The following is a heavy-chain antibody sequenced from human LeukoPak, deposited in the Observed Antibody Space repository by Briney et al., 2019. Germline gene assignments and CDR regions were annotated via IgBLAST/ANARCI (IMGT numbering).Heavy chain of an antibody. V-gene: IGHV3-23*01. D-gene: IGHD3-10*01. CDR3: AKDCRITMVRGVISTDAFDI. CDR2: ISGSGGST. J-gene: IGHJ3*02. CDR1: GFTFSSYA. Sequence: GGSLRLSCAASGFTFSSYAMSWVRQAPGKGLEWVSAISGSGGSTYYADSVKGRFTISRDNSKNTLYLQMNSLRAEDTAVYYCAKDCRITMVRGVISTDAFDIWGQGTMATASS.